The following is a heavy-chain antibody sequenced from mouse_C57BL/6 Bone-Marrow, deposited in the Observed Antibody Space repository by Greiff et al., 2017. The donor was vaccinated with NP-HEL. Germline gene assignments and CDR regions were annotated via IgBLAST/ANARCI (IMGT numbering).Heavy chain of an antibody. V-gene: IGHV5-12*01. D-gene: IGHD2-3*01. J-gene: IGHJ3*01. CDR3: ARRRDGSFAY. Sequence: EVKVVESGGGLVQPGGSLKLSCAASGFTFSDYYMYWVRQTPEKRLEWVAYISNGGGSTYYPDTVKGRFTISRDNAKNTLYLQMSRLKSEDTAMYYCARRRDGSFAYWGQGTLVTVSA. CDR1: GFTFSDYY. CDR2: ISNGGGST.